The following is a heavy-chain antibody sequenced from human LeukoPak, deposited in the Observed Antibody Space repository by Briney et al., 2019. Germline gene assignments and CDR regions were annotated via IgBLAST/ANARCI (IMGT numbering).Heavy chain of an antibody. D-gene: IGHD6-13*01. Sequence: GGSLRLSCAASGFTFSSYSMNWVRQAPGKGLEWVSSISSSSSYIYYADSVKGRFTISRDNAKNSLYLQMNSLRAEDTAVYYCASSPAAGPDYWGQGTLVTVSS. CDR2: ISSSSSYI. CDR1: GFTFSSYS. J-gene: IGHJ4*02. V-gene: IGHV3-21*01. CDR3: ASSPAAGPDY.